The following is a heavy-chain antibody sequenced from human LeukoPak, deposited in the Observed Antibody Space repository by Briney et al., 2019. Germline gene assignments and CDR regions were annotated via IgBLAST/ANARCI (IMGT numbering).Heavy chain of an antibody. D-gene: IGHD3-10*01. CDR2: IYYSGST. J-gene: IGHJ5*02. V-gene: IGHV4-59*01. CDR1: GGSISSYY. Sequence: SETLSLTCTVSGGSISSYYWSWIRQPPGKGLEWIGYIYYSGSTNYNPSLKSRVTISVDTSKNQFSLKLSSVTAADTAVYYCARYHANYYGSGEFDPWGQGTLVTVSS. CDR3: ARYHANYYGSGEFDP.